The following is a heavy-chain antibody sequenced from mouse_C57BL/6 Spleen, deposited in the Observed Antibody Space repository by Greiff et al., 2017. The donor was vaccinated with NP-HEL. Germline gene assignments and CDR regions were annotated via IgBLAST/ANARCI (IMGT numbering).Heavy chain of an antibody. V-gene: IGHV3-6*01. J-gene: IGHJ1*03. CDR2: ISYDGSN. CDR1: GYSITSGYY. D-gene: IGHD1-1*01. Sequence: EVKLMESGPGLVKPSQSLSLTCSVTGYSITSGYYWNWIRQFPGNKLEWMGYISYDGSNNYNPSLKNRISITRDTSKNQFFLKLNSVTTEDTATYYCARDKTHYGSSYVLYWYFDVWGTGTTVTVSS. CDR3: ARDKTHYGSSYVLYWYFDV.